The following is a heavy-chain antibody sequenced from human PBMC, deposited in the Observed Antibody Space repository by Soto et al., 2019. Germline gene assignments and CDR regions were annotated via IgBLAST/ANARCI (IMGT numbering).Heavy chain of an antibody. J-gene: IGHJ4*02. V-gene: IGHV3-21*01. CDR1: GFTFSSYS. Sequence: PGGSLKLSCAAYGFTFSSYSMNWIRQAPGKWLEWVSFISSSSSYIYYADSVKGRFTISIDNSKNTLYLQMNSLRAEDTAVYYCAIFSELTHYFDYWGQGTLVTAPQ. D-gene: IGHD1-26*01. CDR2: ISSSSSYI. CDR3: AIFSELTHYFDY.